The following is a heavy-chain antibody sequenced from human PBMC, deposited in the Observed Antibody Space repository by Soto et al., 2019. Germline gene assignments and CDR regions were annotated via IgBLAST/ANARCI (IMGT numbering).Heavy chain of an antibody. CDR2: ISDGGDLT. CDR1: GFAFSSHP. CDR3: ARRVIGSSRAFYI. D-gene: IGHD3-10*01. J-gene: IGHJ3*02. Sequence: VQLLESGGGLAQPGGSLRLSCAASGFAFSSHPMSWVRQAPEKGLEWVAGISDGGDLTYNADSVRGRFTISRDNSRNTLYLQINSLRAEDTAVYYCARRVIGSSRAFYIWGQGTMVTVSS. V-gene: IGHV3-23*01.